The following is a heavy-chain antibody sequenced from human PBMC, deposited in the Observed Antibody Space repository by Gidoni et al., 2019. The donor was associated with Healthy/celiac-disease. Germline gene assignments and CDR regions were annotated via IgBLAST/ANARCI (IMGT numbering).Heavy chain of an antibody. V-gene: IGHV3-15*01. D-gene: IGHD3-3*01. CDR3: TTEYYDFWSGLPSFDY. J-gene: IGHJ4*02. CDR1: GFTFSNAW. Sequence: EVQLVESGGGLVKPGGSLRLSCAASGFTFSNAWRSWVRQAPGKGLEWVGRIKSKTDGGTTDYAAPVKGRFTISRDDSKNTLYLQMNSLKTEDTAVYYCTTEYYDFWSGLPSFDYWGQGTLVTVSS. CDR2: IKSKTDGGTT.